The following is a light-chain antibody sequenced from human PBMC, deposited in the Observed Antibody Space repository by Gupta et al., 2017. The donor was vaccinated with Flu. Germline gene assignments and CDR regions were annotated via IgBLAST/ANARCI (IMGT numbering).Light chain of an antibody. Sequence: ENALTQSPGTSSLSPGERVTLSCRASQSVSNNYLAWYQQKLGQPPRLLIYGASNRATGIPDRFSGSGSGTDFTLTISRLEPEDFVVYYCQQFGSSPYTFGQGSKLEIK. CDR3: QQFGSSPYT. V-gene: IGKV3-20*01. CDR1: QSVSNNY. J-gene: IGKJ2*01. CDR2: GAS.